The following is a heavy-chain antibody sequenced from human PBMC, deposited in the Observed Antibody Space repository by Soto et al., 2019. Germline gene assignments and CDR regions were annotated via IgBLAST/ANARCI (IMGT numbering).Heavy chain of an antibody. V-gene: IGHV3-21*01. D-gene: IGHD3-3*01. CDR2: ISSSSSYI. CDR3: ARDERYYDFWSGYYPEYYFDY. J-gene: IGHJ4*02. CDR1: GFTFSSYS. Sequence: GGSLRLSCAASGFTFSSYSMNWVRQAPGKGLEWVSSISSSSSYIYYADSVKGRFTISRDNAKNSLYLQMNSLRAEDTAVYYCARDERYYDFWSGYYPEYYFDYWGQGTLVTVSS.